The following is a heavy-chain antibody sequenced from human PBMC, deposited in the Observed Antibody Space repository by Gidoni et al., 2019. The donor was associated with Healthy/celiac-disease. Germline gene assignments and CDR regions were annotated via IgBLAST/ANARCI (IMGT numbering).Heavy chain of an antibody. CDR1: GSSITTYC. CDR2: SYPGDSDT. J-gene: IGHJ5*02. CDR3: ARLSGSGSYYTPNNWFDP. D-gene: IGHD3-10*01. V-gene: IGHV5-51*01. Sequence: EVQLVQSGAEVKKPGESLKISCKGSGSSITTYCIGWVRQLPGKGTEWMGISYPGDSDTRYSPSFQGQVTISADKSISTAYLQWSSLKASDTAMYYWARLSGSGSYYTPNNWFDPWGQGTLVTVSS.